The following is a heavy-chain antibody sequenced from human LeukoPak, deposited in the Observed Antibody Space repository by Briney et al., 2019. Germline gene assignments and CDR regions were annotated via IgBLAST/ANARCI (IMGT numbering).Heavy chain of an antibody. V-gene: IGHV4-39*01. D-gene: IGHD2-15*01. J-gene: IGHJ5*02. CDR1: GGSISGSSYY. CDR2: IYYSGST. Sequence: SETLSLTCTVSGGSISGSSYYWGWIRQPPGKGLEWIGSIYYSGSTYYNPSLKSRVTISVDTSKNQFSLKLSSVTAADTAVYYCARPGSDSWFDPWGQGTLVTVSS. CDR3: ARPGSDSWFDP.